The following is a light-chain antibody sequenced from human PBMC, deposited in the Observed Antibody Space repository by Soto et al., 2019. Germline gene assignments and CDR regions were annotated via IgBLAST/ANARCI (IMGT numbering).Light chain of an antibody. CDR3: RQNGSLPIT. J-gene: IGKJ5*01. Sequence: EIVLAQSPGTLSLSPGERATLSCRASQSLGGDYLAWFQQKPGKPPRLLIYSASNRATGIPNRFSGSGSVTDVTLTISRLEPEDVVVYYCRQNGSLPITFGQGTRLEIK. CDR1: QSLGGDY. V-gene: IGKV3-20*01. CDR2: SAS.